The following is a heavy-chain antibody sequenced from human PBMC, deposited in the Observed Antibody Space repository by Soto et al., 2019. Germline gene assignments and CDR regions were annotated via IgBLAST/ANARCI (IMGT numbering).Heavy chain of an antibody. D-gene: IGHD7-27*01. CDR3: ARDPKTSGGQHWAFNYFDS. CDR2: ISHGGSNK. Sequence: GGSLRLSCAASGFTFSSYAMSWVRQAPGKGLEWVALISHGGSNKYYRDSVKGRFTISRDNSKNTLYLQMNSLRAEDAAVYYCARDPKTSGGQHWAFNYFDSWGQGP. CDR1: GFTFSSYA. V-gene: IGHV3-30*03. J-gene: IGHJ4*02.